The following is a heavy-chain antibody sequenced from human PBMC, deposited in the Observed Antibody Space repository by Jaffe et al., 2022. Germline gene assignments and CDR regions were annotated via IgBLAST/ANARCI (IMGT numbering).Heavy chain of an antibody. Sequence: EVQLVQSGAEVRKPGESLKISCQTSGYSFISYWIGWVRQMPGKGLEWMGIIYPNDFQTIYSPSFQGHVIISADNSINTAYLQWSSLKASDTAMYFCVRQPQNKIWSSFDYWGQGTLVTVSS. CDR3: VRQPQNKIWSSFDY. CDR2: IYPNDFQT. J-gene: IGHJ4*02. D-gene: IGHD2-8*02. V-gene: IGHV5-51*01. CDR1: GYSFISYW.